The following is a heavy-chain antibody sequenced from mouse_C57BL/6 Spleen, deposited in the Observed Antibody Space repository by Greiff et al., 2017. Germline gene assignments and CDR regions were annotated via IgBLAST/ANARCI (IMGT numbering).Heavy chain of an antibody. D-gene: IGHD1-1*01. Sequence: VKLQESGAELARPGASVKLSCKASGYTFTSYGISWVKQRTGQGLEWIGEIYPRSGNTYYNEKFKGKATLTADKSSSTAYMELRSLTSEDSAVYFCARFTTVVDFDVWGTGTTVTVSS. V-gene: IGHV1-81*01. CDR3: ARFTTVVDFDV. CDR2: IYPRSGNT. J-gene: IGHJ1*03. CDR1: GYTFTSYG.